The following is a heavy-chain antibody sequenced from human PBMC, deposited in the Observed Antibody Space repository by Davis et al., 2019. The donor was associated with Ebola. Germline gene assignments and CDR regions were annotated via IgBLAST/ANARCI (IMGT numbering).Heavy chain of an antibody. CDR3: ASRGSGR. V-gene: IGHV3-7*03. CDR2: IKQDGSEK. Sequence: GESLKISCAASGFIFGDNYMSWIRQAPGKGLEWVANIKQDGSEKYYVDSVKGRFTISRDNAKNSLYLQMDSLRAEDTAVYHCASRGSGRWGRGTLVSVSS. CDR1: GFIFGDNY. J-gene: IGHJ4*02. D-gene: IGHD6-19*01.